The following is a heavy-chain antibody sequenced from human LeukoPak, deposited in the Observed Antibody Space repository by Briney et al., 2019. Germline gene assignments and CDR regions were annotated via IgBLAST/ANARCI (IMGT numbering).Heavy chain of an antibody. J-gene: IGHJ4*02. Sequence: QPGGSLRLSCVVSGFTFSRYWMHWVRQAPGKGLVWVSRIKGDGTITHYADSVKGRFTISRDNAKNTFYLQMNSLRDDDTAIYYCVTGSRFSSGIFDYWGQGALVTVSS. V-gene: IGHV3-74*01. CDR3: VTGSRFSSGIFDY. CDR1: GFTFSRYW. D-gene: IGHD6-19*01. CDR2: IKGDGTIT.